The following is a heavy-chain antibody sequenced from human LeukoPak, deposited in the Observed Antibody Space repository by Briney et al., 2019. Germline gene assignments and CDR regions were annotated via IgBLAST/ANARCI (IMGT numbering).Heavy chain of an antibody. V-gene: IGHV4-34*01. CDR2: INHSGST. J-gene: IGHJ4*02. CDR3: ARGQRTRDFDY. CDR1: GGSFSGYY. Sequence: SETLSLTCAVYGGSFSGYYWSWIRQPPGKGLEWIGEINHSGSTNYNPSLKSRVTISVDTSKNQFSQKLSSVTAADTAVYYCARGQRTRDFDYWGQGTLVTVSS.